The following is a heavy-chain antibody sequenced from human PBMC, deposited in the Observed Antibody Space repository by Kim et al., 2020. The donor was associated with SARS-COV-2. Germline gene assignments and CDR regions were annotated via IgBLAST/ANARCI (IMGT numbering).Heavy chain of an antibody. Sequence: GGSLRLSCAASGFTFSNYAINWVRQAPGKGLEWVSAISGSGISTYYADSVKGRFTISRDNSKNTLYLQVNSLRAEDTAVYYCAKNIAARDGYCALDVWGQGTTVTVSS. J-gene: IGHJ6*02. D-gene: IGHD5-12*01. CDR1: GFTFSNYA. V-gene: IGHV3-23*01. CDR3: AKNIAARDGYCALDV. CDR2: ISGSGIST.